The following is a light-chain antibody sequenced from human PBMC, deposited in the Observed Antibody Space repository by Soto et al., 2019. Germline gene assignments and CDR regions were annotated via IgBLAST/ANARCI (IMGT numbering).Light chain of an antibody. V-gene: IGKV4-1*01. CDR2: WAT. CDR1: QSVFFNSNKKNY. CDR3: QQYDSTPFT. Sequence: DIVMTQSPDSLTVSLGERATINCKSSQSVFFNSNKKNYLAWYQQKPGQPPKLLIYWATIRESGVPARFSGSGSGTNCSLTIGSLQAEDVAVYYCQQYDSTPFTFCPGTRLDIK. J-gene: IGKJ3*01.